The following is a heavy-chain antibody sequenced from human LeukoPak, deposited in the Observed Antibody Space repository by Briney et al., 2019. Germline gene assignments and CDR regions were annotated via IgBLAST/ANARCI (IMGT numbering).Heavy chain of an antibody. J-gene: IGHJ4*02. CDR1: GYTFTSYG. Sequence: ASVKVSCKASGYTFTSYGISWVRQAPGQGLEWMGWISAYNGNTNYAQKLQGRVTMTTDTSTSTAYMELRSLRSEDTAVYYCARSGNIAAAGTFDYWGQGTLVTVSS. D-gene: IGHD6-13*01. CDR3: ARSGNIAAAGTFDY. CDR2: ISAYNGNT. V-gene: IGHV1-18*01.